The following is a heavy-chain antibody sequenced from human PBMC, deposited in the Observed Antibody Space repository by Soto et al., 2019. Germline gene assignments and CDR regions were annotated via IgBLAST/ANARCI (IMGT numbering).Heavy chain of an antibody. CDR2: IIPIFGTA. CDR1: GGTFSRYA. J-gene: IGHJ5*02. CDR3: ESCPGAATFDWFDP. V-gene: IGHV1-69*13. D-gene: IGHD2-15*01. Sequence: SVKGSCKAAGGTFSRYAGGWLRQAHGQGLEWMGGIIPIFGTANYAQKFQGRVTITADESTSTAYMELSSLRSEDTAVYYCESCPGAATFDWFDPWGQGNLVTVS.